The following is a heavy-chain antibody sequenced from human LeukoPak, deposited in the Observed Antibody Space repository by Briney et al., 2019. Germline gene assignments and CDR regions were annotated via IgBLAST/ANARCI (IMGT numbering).Heavy chain of an antibody. V-gene: IGHV3-21*01. Sequence: PGGSLRLSCAASGFTFSSYWMSWVRQAPGKGLEWVSSISSSSSYIYYADSVKGRFTISRDNAKNSLYLQMNSLRAEDTAVYYCARDRGTTIPDWYFDLWGRGTLVTVSS. CDR3: ARDRGTTIPDWYFDL. D-gene: IGHD5-24*01. J-gene: IGHJ2*01. CDR2: ISSSSSYI. CDR1: GFTFSSYW.